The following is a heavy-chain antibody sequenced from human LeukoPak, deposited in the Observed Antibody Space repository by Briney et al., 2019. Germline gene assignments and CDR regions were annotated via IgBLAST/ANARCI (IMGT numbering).Heavy chain of an antibody. D-gene: IGHD1-26*01. CDR2: IKQDGTEK. CDR3: VRGGRGERPNY. J-gene: IGHJ4*02. Sequence: GGSLRLSCAASGFSLSDYWMNWVRQAPRRGLEWVANIKQDGTEKKYLDSVKGRFAISRDNVKNSVYLQMDSLGVEDTAVYYCVRGGRGERPNYWGLGTLVTVSS. V-gene: IGHV3-7*01. CDR1: GFSLSDYW.